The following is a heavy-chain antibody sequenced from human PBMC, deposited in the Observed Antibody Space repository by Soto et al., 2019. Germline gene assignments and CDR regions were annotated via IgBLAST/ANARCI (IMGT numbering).Heavy chain of an antibody. D-gene: IGHD6-19*01. Sequence: GGSLRLSCGGSGFTFSDCAMSWVRQAPGKGLEWVSGISGTGRSTFYADSVKDRFTISRDNSKNTVYLQMTSLRAEDTAVYYCAKGNTSGWYFFDYWGQGTLVTAPQ. V-gene: IGHV3-23*01. CDR3: AKGNTSGWYFFDY. CDR1: GFTFSDCA. CDR2: ISGTGRST. J-gene: IGHJ4*02.